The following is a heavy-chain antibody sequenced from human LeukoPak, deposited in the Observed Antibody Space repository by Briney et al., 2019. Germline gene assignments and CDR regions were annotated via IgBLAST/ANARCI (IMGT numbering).Heavy chain of an antibody. CDR2: IKSTTNGGTT. CDR3: TTDRGRTELPLFGS. V-gene: IGHV3-15*01. D-gene: IGHD1-26*01. CDR1: GLTINNAW. Sequence: GGSLRLSCAASGLTINNAWMGWVRQVPGKGLEWVGCIKSTTNGGTTDYAAPVKGRFTISRDESKNTLYLQMNSLKTEDTAAYYCTTDRGRTELPLFGSWGQGTLVTVSS. J-gene: IGHJ5*01.